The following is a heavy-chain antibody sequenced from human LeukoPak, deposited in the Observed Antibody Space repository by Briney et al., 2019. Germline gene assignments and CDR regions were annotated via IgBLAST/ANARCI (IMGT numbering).Heavy chain of an antibody. J-gene: IGHJ4*02. V-gene: IGHV5-51*01. CDR1: GYSFTSYW. CDR2: IYPSDSDT. CDR3: ARSRYSSGWDFDY. D-gene: IGHD6-19*01. Sequence: GESLKISCKGSGYSFTSYWIGWVRQMPGKGLEWMGIIYPSDSDTRYSPSFQGQVTVSADKSISTAYLQWSSLKASDTAMYYCARSRYSSGWDFDYWGQGTLVTVSA.